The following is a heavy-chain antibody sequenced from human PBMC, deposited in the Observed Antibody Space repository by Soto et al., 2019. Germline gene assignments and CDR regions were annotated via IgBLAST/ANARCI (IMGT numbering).Heavy chain of an antibody. CDR1: GGSFSGYY. CDR2: INHSGST. CDR3: AAAVARGWFDP. V-gene: IGHV4-34*02. Sequence: QVQLQQWGAGLLKPSETLSLTCAIYGGSFSGYYWRWIRQPPGKGLEWIGEINHSGSTNYTPSLRSGVAMSVDTSKNQFSLKLSSVTAADMAVYYCAAAVARGWFDPWGQGTLVTVSS. J-gene: IGHJ5*02. D-gene: IGHD6-19*01.